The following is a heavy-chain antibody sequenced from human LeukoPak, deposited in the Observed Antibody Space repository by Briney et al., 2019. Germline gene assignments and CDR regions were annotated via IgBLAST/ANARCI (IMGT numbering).Heavy chain of an antibody. CDR3: GNRCTNYSGFDF. J-gene: IGHJ6*02. CDR2: IYDSGNT. CDR1: GGSISSSYYY. D-gene: IGHD1-14*01. Sequence: SETLSLTCTVSGGSISSSYYYWTWLRQPPGEGLGWIGTIYDSGNTYYNPSLRGRVTISLDTPKSQFSLHLSSVTAAHTAVYYSGNRCTNYSGFDFWGQGTPVTVSS. V-gene: IGHV4-39*01.